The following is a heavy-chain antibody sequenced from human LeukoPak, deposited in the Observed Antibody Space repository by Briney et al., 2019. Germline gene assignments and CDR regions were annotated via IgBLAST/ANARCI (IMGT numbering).Heavy chain of an antibody. J-gene: IGHJ4*02. Sequence: GGSLRLSCAASGFTFSSYAMSWVRQAPGKGLEWVSYISISYTTMYYADSVEGRFTISRDNAKNSLYLQMNSLRAEDTAMYYCARGIFGSGWSNFDSWGQGTLVTVSS. CDR1: GFTFSSYA. CDR2: ISISYTTM. D-gene: IGHD6-19*01. CDR3: ARGIFGSGWSNFDS. V-gene: IGHV3-48*01.